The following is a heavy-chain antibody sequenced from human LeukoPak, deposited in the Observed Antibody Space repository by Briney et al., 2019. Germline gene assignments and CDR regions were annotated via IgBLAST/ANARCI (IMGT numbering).Heavy chain of an antibody. CDR3: APIFGDYSDFDS. D-gene: IGHD4-17*01. V-gene: IGHV4-34*01. CDR1: GGSFSNYY. Sequence: SETLSLTCAVYGGSFSNYYLSWVRQPPGKGLEWIGEVTHHGGTNYNPSLKSRVTISVDTSKNQFSLKLRPVAAADTAVYYCAPIFGDYSDFDSWGQGTLVTVSS. J-gene: IGHJ4*02. CDR2: VTHHGGT.